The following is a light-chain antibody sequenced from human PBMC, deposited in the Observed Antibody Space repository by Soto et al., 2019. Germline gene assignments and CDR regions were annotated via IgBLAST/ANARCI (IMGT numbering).Light chain of an antibody. J-gene: IGKJ5*01. V-gene: IGKV3-11*01. Sequence: EIVLTQSPATLSLSPGERATLSCRASQSVSSYLAWYQQKPGQAPRLLIYDASNRATGIPARFSGSGSGTDFTLTISSLEHEDFVVYYCQQRSNWPITFGQGTRLEIK. CDR1: QSVSSY. CDR3: QQRSNWPIT. CDR2: DAS.